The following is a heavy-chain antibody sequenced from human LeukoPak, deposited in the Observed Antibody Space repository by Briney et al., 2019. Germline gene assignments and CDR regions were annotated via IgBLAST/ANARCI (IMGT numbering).Heavy chain of an antibody. V-gene: IGHV1-2*02. CDR1: GYTFTVYY. J-gene: IGHJ4*02. CDR2: INPNSGGT. Sequence: ASVKVSFKASGYTFTVYYMHWVGQAPGQGREWMGWINPNSGGTKYTQKFQGRVTMTRDTSISTAYMELSRLRSDDTAVYYCRLLKTMIVEYWGQGTLVTVSS. CDR3: RLLKTMIVEY. D-gene: IGHD3-22*01.